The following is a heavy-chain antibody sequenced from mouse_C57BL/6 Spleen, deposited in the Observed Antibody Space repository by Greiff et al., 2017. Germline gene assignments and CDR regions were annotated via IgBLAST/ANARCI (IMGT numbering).Heavy chain of an antibody. D-gene: IGHD2-12*01. CDR3: TTDSPFAY. V-gene: IGHV14-4*01. J-gene: IGHJ3*01. CDR1: GFNIKDDY. Sequence: EVKLEESGAELVRPGASVKLSCTASGFNIKDDYMHWVKQRPEQGLEWIGWIDPENGDTEYAPKFQGKATITADTSSNTAYLQLSSLTSEDTSVYYCTTDSPFAYWGQGTLVTVSA. CDR2: IDPENGDT.